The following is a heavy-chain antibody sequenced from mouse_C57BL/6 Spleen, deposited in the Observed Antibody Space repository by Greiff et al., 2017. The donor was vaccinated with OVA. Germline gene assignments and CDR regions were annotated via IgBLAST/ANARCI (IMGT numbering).Heavy chain of an antibody. CDR2: IYPGGGYT. Sequence: QVHVKQSGAELVRPGTSVKMSCKASGYTFTNYWIGWAKQRPGHGLEWIGDIYPGGGYTNYNEKFKGKATLTADKSSSTAYMQFSSLTSEDSAIYYCAHSSGSAWFAYWGQGTLVTVSA. D-gene: IGHD3-2*02. CDR1: GYTFTNYW. V-gene: IGHV1-63*01. J-gene: IGHJ3*01. CDR3: AHSSGSAWFAY.